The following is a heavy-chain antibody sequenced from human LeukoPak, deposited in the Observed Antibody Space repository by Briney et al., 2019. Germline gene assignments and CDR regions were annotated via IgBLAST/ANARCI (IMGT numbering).Heavy chain of an antibody. CDR2: IETSGNT. J-gene: IGHJ2*01. Sequence: PSGTLSLTCAVYGGSFSGYYWSWIRQPPGKGLEWIGRIETSGNTNYKPSLKSRVTMSVDTSKNQFSLKLSSVTAADTAVYYCARVSSSWYQDWYFDLWGRGTLVTVSS. V-gene: IGHV4-59*10. D-gene: IGHD6-13*01. CDR3: ARVSSSWYQDWYFDL. CDR1: GGSFSGYY.